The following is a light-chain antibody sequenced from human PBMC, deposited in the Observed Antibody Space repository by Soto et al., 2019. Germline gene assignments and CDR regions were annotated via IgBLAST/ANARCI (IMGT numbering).Light chain of an antibody. J-gene: IGKJ3*01. V-gene: IGKV4-1*01. CDR3: QQFYSSPFT. CDR2: WAS. CDR1: QSVLHSSNNKNY. Sequence: DIVMTQSPDSLAVSLGERATINCKSSQSVLHSSNNKNYLAWYQQKPGQPPKLLIHWASTRESGVPDRFSGSGSGTDFTLTISSLQAEDVAVYYCQQFYSSPFTFGPGTKVYIK.